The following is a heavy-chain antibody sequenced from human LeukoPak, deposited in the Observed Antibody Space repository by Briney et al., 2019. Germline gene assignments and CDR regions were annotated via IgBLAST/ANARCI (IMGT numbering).Heavy chain of an antibody. Sequence: PSETLSLTCAVYGGSFSGYYWSWIRQPPGKGLEWIGEINHSGSTNYNPSLKSRVTISVDTSKNQFSLKLSSVTAADTAVYYCAREGVQVGALYYYYMDVWGKGTTVTVSS. CDR3: AREGVQVGALYYYYMDV. J-gene: IGHJ6*03. D-gene: IGHD1-26*01. CDR2: INHSGST. CDR1: GGSFSGYY. V-gene: IGHV4-34*01.